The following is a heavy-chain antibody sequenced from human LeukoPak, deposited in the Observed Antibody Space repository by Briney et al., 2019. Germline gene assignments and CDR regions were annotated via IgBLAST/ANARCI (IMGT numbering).Heavy chain of an antibody. J-gene: IGHJ6*02. D-gene: IGHD3-10*01. CDR3: ARGNYHGMDV. Sequence: GGSLRLSCAASGLTFSSHWMHWVRQAPGKGLVWVSRINSDASRTSHADSVKGRFTISRDNAKNTLYLQLNSLRAEDTAVYYCARGNYHGMDVWGQGTTVTVSS. V-gene: IGHV3-74*01. CDR1: GLTFSSHW. CDR2: INSDASRT.